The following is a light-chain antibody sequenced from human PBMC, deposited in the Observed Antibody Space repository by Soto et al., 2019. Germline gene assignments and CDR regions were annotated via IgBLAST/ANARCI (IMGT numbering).Light chain of an antibody. J-gene: IGLJ1*01. CDR3: QSYDSSLSRSV. Sequence: QLVLTQPPSVSGAPGQRVTISCTGSSSNIGAGYDVHWYQQLPGTAPKLLIYRNSNRPSGVPDRFSGSKSGTSASLAITGLQAEDEADYYCQSYDSSLSRSVFGTGTKLTVL. CDR1: SSNIGAGYD. CDR2: RNS. V-gene: IGLV1-40*01.